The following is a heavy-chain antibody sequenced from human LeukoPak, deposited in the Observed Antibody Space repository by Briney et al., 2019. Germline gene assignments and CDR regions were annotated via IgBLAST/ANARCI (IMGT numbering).Heavy chain of an antibody. Sequence: SETLSLTCTVSGGSISSYYWSWVRQPPGKGLEWIGFIYYSGSTNYNPSLKSRVTISVDTSKNQLSLKLNSVTAADSAVYYCARVSSSDWYNERGAFDIWGQGTMVTVSS. V-gene: IGHV4-59*01. CDR1: GGSISSYY. D-gene: IGHD6-13*01. CDR2: IYYSGST. CDR3: ARVSSSDWYNERGAFDI. J-gene: IGHJ3*02.